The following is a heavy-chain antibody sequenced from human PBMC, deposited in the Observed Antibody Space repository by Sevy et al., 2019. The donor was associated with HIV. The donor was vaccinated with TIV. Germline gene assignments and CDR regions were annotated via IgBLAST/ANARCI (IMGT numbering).Heavy chain of an antibody. CDR1: GFTFDDYA. CDR3: AKSISYDISTGYQDY. V-gene: IGHV3-9*01. CDR2: ISWNSGSI. Sequence: GGSLRLSCAASGFTFDDYAMHWVRQAPGKGLEWVSGISWNSGSIGYADSVKGRFTISRDNAKNSLYLQMNSLRAEDTALYYCAKSISYDISTGYQDYWGQGTLVTVSS. D-gene: IGHD3-9*01. J-gene: IGHJ4*02.